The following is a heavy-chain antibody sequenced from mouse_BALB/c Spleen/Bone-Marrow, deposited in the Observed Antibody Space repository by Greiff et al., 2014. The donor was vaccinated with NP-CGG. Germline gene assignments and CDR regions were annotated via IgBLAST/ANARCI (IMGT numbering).Heavy chain of an antibody. CDR1: GFSLTSYG. V-gene: IGHV2-9*02. CDR3: ARGGYGYDGTFAY. D-gene: IGHD2-2*01. CDR2: IWAGGSA. Sequence: VMLVESGPGLVAPSQSLSITCTVSGFSLTSYGVHWIRQPPGKGLEWLGVIWAGGSANYKSALMSRLSISKDNSKSQVFLKMNSLQTDDTAMHYCARGGYGYDGTFAYWGQGTLVTVSA. J-gene: IGHJ3*01.